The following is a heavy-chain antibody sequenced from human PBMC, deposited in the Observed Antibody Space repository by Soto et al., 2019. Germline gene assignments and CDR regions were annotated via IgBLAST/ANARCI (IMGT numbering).Heavy chain of an antibody. D-gene: IGHD2-21*02. Sequence: GWSLRLSCAASGFTLSSYMMNLVRQAPGQGLEWISYISNSGSSIDYADSVKGRFTISRDNAKNSLYLQMNSLRAEYTALYYCAKDISSERARLYYYYGMEVWGKGTTVTVS. CDR3: AKDISSERARLYYYYGMEV. V-gene: IGHV3-48*03. CDR2: ISNSGSSI. J-gene: IGHJ6*04. CDR1: GFTLSSYM.